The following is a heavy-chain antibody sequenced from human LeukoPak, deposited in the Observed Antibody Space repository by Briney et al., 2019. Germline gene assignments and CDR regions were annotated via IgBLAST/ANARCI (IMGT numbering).Heavy chain of an antibody. Sequence: ASVKVSCKPSGFSFTDHYIHWVRQGPGQGLEWMGNIDPHSTFTSSPQEFQGRVTMTRDASMSNGFMEVTRLTYDDAVVYYCVREGEGSLYKDFDFWGQGTPVTVSS. J-gene: IGHJ4*02. CDR2: IDPHSTFT. D-gene: IGHD1-1*01. V-gene: IGHV1-2*05. CDR1: GFSFTDHY. CDR3: VREGEGSLYKDFDF.